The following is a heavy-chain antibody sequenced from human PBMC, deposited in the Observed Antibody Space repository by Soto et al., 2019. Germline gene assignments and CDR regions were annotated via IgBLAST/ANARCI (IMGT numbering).Heavy chain of an antibody. V-gene: IGHV4-59*01. J-gene: IGHJ3*02. CDR1: GGSISSYY. Sequence: SETLSLTCTVSGGSISSYYWSWIRQPPGKGLEWIGYIYYSGSTNYNPSLKSRVTISVDTSKNQFSLKLSSVTAADTAVYYCARGTGVYIAARPAFDIWGQGTMVTVSS. D-gene: IGHD6-6*01. CDR3: ARGTGVYIAARPAFDI. CDR2: IYYSGST.